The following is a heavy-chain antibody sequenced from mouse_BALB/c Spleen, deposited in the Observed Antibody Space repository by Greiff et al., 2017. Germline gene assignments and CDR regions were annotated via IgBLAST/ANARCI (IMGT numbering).Heavy chain of an antibody. CDR1: GYTFTSYW. Sequence: VQLQQSGAELARPGASVKLSCKASGYTFTSYWMQWVKQRPGQGLEWIGAIYPGDGDTRYTQKFKGKATLTADKSSSTAYMQLSSLASEDSAVYYCARGGLYAMDYWGQGTSVTVSS. CDR3: ARGGLYAMDY. J-gene: IGHJ4*01. V-gene: IGHV1-87*01. D-gene: IGHD3-1*01. CDR2: IYPGDGDT.